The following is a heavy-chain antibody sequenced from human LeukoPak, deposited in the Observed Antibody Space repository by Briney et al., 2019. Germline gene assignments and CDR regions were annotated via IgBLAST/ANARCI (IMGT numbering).Heavy chain of an antibody. Sequence: SETLSLTCSVSGDSLSSDYWTWIRQPAGRGLEWIGRIYDTGSPNYNPSLRSRVTISVDTSKNQFSLKLSSVTAADTAVYYCARARWFYWYFDLWGRGTLVTVSS. V-gene: IGHV4-4*07. CDR1: GDSLSSDY. D-gene: IGHD4-23*01. CDR2: IYDTGSP. CDR3: ARARWFYWYFDL. J-gene: IGHJ2*01.